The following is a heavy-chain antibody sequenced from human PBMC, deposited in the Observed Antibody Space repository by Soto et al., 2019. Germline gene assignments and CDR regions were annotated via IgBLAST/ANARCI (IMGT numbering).Heavy chain of an antibody. CDR1: GFTFSSYA. CDR3: ARESGYDSSGYYPPPLDY. V-gene: IGHV3-30-3*01. D-gene: IGHD3-22*01. CDR2: ISYDGSNK. J-gene: IGHJ4*02. Sequence: QVQLVESGGGLFQPGRSLRLSCAASGFTFSSYAMHWVRQAPGKGLEWVAVISYDGSNKYYADSVKGRFPISRDNSKNTLYLQMNSLRAEDTAVYYCARESGYDSSGYYPPPLDYWGQGTLVTVSS.